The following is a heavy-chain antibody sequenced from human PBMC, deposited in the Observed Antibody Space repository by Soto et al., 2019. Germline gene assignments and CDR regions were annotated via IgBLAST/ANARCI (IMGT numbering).Heavy chain of an antibody. CDR2: ISAYNGNT. D-gene: IGHD6-19*01. Sequence: ASVRVSGRAAGYTCTTWGMSWVRQAPGQGLEWMGWISAYNGNTNYAQKLQGRVTMTTDTSTSTAYMELRSLRSDDTAVYYRARQQWPYYYSGMDVWGQGTTVTVS. CDR3: ARQQWPYYYSGMDV. J-gene: IGHJ6*02. V-gene: IGHV1-18*01. CDR1: GYTCTTWG.